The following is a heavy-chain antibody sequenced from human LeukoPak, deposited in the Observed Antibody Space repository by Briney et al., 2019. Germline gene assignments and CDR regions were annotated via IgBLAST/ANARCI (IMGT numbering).Heavy chain of an antibody. D-gene: IGHD3-3*01. Sequence: PSETLSLTCTVSGGSISSSSYYWGWIRQPPGKGLEWTGSIYYSGSTYYNPSLKSRVTISVDTSKNQFSLKLSSVTAADTAVYYCARRGGIFGVVIMGNWFDPWGQETLVTVSS. J-gene: IGHJ5*02. CDR2: IYYSGST. CDR3: ARRGGIFGVVIMGNWFDP. CDR1: GGSISSSSYY. V-gene: IGHV4-39*01.